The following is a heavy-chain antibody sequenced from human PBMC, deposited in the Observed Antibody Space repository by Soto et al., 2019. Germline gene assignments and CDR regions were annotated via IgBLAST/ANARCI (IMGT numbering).Heavy chain of an antibody. CDR1: GYIFTGSY. J-gene: IGHJ4*02. V-gene: IGHV1-46*01. Sequence: ASVKVSCKASGYIFTGSYIHWVRLAPGQGLEWMGGINPSGGRATYPQKFLGRVTLIRDTSSSTVEMELSSLRSEDTALYFCARGHRSTWYAVDHCGQGTQVTVSS. D-gene: IGHD6-13*01. CDR3: ARGHRSTWYAVDH. CDR2: INPSGGRA.